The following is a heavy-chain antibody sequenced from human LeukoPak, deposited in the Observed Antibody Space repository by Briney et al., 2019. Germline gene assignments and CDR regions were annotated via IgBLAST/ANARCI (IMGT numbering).Heavy chain of an antibody. D-gene: IGHD3-9*01. J-gene: IGHJ6*03. CDR1: GYTFTSYD. V-gene: IGHV1-8*01. CDR3: ARGPPYDILAGYYSLYYYYMDV. Sequence: ASVKVSCKASGYTFTSYDINWVRQATGQGLEWMGWMNPNSGNTGYAQKFQGRVTMTRNTSISTAYMELSSLRSEDTAVYYCARGPPYDILAGYYSLYYYYMDVRGKGTTVTVSS. CDR2: MNPNSGNT.